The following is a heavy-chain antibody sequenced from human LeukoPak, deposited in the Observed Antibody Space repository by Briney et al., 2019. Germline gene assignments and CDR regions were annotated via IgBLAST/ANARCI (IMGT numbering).Heavy chain of an antibody. CDR3: ARGDYDSSGGFDP. CDR1: GYPFSAYY. CDR2: INPNTGGT. V-gene: IGHV1-2*02. D-gene: IGHD3-22*01. Sequence: ASVKVPCKASGYPFSAYYMHWVRQAPGQGLEWMGWINPNTGGTNYAQKFQGRVTVTRDTSINTAYMELSRLRSDDTAVYYCARGDYDSSGGFDPWGQGTLVTVSS. J-gene: IGHJ5*02.